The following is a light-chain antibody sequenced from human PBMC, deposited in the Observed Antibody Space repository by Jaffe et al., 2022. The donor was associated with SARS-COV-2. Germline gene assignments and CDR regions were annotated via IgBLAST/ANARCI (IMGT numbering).Light chain of an antibody. Sequence: EILLTQSPGTLSLSPGERATLSCRANQSVSSSYLAWYQQKPGQAPRLLIYGASSRATGIPDKFSGSGSGTDFTLTISRLEPEDFAVYYCQQYGTSPGMYTFGQGTKLEIK. CDR1: QSVSSSY. J-gene: IGKJ2*01. V-gene: IGKV3-20*01. CDR3: QQYGTSPGMYT. CDR2: GAS.